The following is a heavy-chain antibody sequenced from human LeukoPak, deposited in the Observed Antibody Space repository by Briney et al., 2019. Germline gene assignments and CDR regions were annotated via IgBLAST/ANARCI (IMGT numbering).Heavy chain of an antibody. CDR3: ARPSSIMGLSL. J-gene: IGHJ4*02. CDR1: GYNYATSG. D-gene: IGHD3-16*01. CDR2: IYPGDSDT. Sequence: ASVKVSCKTSGYNYATSGISWVRQAPGQGLEWMGIIYPGDSDTRYSPSFQGQVTISADKSISTAYLQWSSLKASDTAMYYCARPSSIMGLSLWGQGTLVTVSS. V-gene: IGHV5-51*01.